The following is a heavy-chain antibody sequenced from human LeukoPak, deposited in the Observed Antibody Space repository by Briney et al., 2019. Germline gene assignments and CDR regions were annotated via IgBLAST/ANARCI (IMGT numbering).Heavy chain of an antibody. J-gene: IGHJ4*02. CDR2: ISVSGGST. Sequence: GGSLRLSCAASGLPFSNAWMTWVRQAPGKGLEWVSGISVSGGSTNYADSVKGRFTISRDNSKNTLYLQMNSLRAEDTAVYYCAKSNYFDSGGYYFFDYWGQGTLVTVSS. CDR1: GLPFSNAW. V-gene: IGHV3-23*01. D-gene: IGHD3-22*01. CDR3: AKSNYFDSGGYYFFDY.